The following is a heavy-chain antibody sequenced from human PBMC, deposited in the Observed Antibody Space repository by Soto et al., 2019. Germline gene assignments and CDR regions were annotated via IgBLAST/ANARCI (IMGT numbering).Heavy chain of an antibody. CDR3: ARAYGDYYYYGMDV. V-gene: IGHV1-69*01. Sequence: QVQLVQSGVEVKKPGSSVKVSCTASGGTFSSYAISWVRQAPGQGLEWMGGIIPIFGTANYAQKFQGRVTITADESTSTAYMELSSLGSEDTAVDYCARAYGDYYYYGMDVWGQGTTVTVSS. CDR2: IIPIFGTA. D-gene: IGHD4-17*01. CDR1: GGTFSSYA. J-gene: IGHJ6*02.